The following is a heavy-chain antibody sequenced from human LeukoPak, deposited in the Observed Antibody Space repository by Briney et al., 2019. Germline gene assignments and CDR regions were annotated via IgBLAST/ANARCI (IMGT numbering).Heavy chain of an antibody. V-gene: IGHV2-5*02. CDR2: IYWDDDK. J-gene: IGHJ4*02. D-gene: IGHD3-10*01. CDR3: AREKYVLLWFGELSTFDY. CDR1: GFSLSTSGVG. Sequence: QSGPTLVKPTQTLTLTCTFSGFSLSTSGVGVGWIRQPPGKALEWLALIYWDDDKRYSPSLKSRLTITKDTSKNQVVLTMTNMDPVDTATYYCAREKYVLLWFGELSTFDYWGRGTLVTVSS.